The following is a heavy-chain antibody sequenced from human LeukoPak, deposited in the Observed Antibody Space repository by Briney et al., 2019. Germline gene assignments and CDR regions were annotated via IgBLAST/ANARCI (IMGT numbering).Heavy chain of an antibody. CDR2: INHSGST. CDR1: GGSFSGYY. Sequence: PSETLSLTCAVYGGSFSGYYWSWIRQPPGKGLEWIGEINHSGSTNYNPSLKSRVTISVDTSKNQFSLKLSSVTAADTAVYYCARLRVNLEGRGYSYGYYYYYYMDVWGKGTTVTVSS. D-gene: IGHD5-18*01. J-gene: IGHJ6*03. V-gene: IGHV4-34*01. CDR3: ARLRVNLEGRGYSYGYYYYYYMDV.